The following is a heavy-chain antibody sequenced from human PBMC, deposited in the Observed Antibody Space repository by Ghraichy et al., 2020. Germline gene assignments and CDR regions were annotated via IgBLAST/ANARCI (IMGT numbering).Heavy chain of an antibody. J-gene: IGHJ4*02. D-gene: IGHD2-21*01. Sequence: GGSLRLSCAASGFTFRSYWMSWVRQAPGKGLECVASVNQDESQKLYVESMKGRVTISRDNANNLVSLQVNSLRAEDSAVYYCAKLGYSSWEFDYWGQGTLVTVSS. CDR3: AKLGYSSWEFDY. CDR1: GFTFRSYW. V-gene: IGHV3-7*03. CDR2: VNQDESQK.